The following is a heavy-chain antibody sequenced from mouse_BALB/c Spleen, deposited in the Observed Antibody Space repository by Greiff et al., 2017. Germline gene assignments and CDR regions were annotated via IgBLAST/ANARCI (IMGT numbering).Heavy chain of an antibody. CDR2: ISYSGST. V-gene: IGHV3-2*02. CDR3: ARKYGNYGFAY. D-gene: IGHD2-10*02. Sequence: EVQLQESGPGLVKPSQSLSLTCTVTGYSITSDYAWYWIRQFPGNKLEWMGYISYSGSTSYNPSLKSRISITRDTSKNQFFLQLNSVTTEDTATYYCARKYGNYGFAYWGQGTLVTVSA. J-gene: IGHJ3*01. CDR1: GYSITSDYA.